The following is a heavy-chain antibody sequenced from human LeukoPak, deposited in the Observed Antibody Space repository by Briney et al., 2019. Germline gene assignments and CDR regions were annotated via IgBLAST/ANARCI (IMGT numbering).Heavy chain of an antibody. D-gene: IGHD6-19*01. CDR2: ISAYNGNT. V-gene: IGHV1-18*01. J-gene: IGHJ5*02. CDR1: GYTFTSYG. Sequence: ASVKVSCKASGYTFTSYGISWVRQAPGQGLEWMGWISAYNGNTNYAQKLQGRVTMTTDTSTSTAYMELRSLRSDDTAVYYCASAGYSSGWYEGWFDPWGQGTLVTVSS. CDR3: ASAGYSSGWYEGWFDP.